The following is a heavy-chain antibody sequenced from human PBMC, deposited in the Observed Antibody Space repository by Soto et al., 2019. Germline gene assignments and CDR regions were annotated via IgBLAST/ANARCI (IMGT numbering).Heavy chain of an antibody. CDR1: GFIVRNYD. CDR3: AKSELDYGASPDTFDV. V-gene: IGHV3-23*01. J-gene: IGHJ3*01. CDR2: IRGSGGTT. D-gene: IGHD4-17*01. Sequence: EVQLLESGGGLVQPGGSLRLSCAASGFIVRNYDMSWVRQAPGKGLEWVSGIRGSGGTTYYADSVKGRFTISRDNSKNTLYVQMNSLRAEDTAVYYCAKSELDYGASPDTFDVWGPGTMVSVSS.